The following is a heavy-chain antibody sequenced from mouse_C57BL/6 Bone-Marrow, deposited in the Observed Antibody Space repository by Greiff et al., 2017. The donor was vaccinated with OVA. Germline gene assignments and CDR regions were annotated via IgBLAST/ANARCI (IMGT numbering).Heavy chain of an antibody. CDR3: ARPPYYYGSTYYAMDY. CDR2: INPNNGGT. J-gene: IGHJ4*01. Sequence: VQLQQSGPELVKPGASVKISCKASGYTFTDYYMNWVKQSHGKSLEWIGDINPNNGGTSYNQKFKGKATLTVDKSSSTAYMELRSLTSEDSAVYYCARPPYYYGSTYYAMDYWGQGTSVTVSS. D-gene: IGHD1-1*01. V-gene: IGHV1-26*01. CDR1: GYTFTDYY.